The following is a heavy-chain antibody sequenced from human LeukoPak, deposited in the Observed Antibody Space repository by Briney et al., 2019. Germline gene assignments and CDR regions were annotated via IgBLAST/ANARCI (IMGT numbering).Heavy chain of an antibody. J-gene: IGHJ4*02. CDR2: ISGSGGST. V-gene: IGHV3-23*01. CDR1: GFTFSSYA. D-gene: IGHD3-16*01. CDR3: AKGVLLGEEGSPTCFDY. Sequence: GGSLRLSCAASGFTFSSYAMSWVRQAPGKGLEWVSAISGSGGSTYYADSVKGRFTISRDNSKNTLYLQMNSLRAEDTAVYYCAKGVLLGEEGSPTCFDYWGQGTLVTVSS.